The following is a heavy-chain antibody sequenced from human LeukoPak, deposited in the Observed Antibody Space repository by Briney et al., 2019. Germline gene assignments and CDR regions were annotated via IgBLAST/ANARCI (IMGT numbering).Heavy chain of an antibody. CDR3: ARDGIYFDY. J-gene: IGHJ4*02. CDR1: GFTFSSYG. CDR2: ISYDGSNK. V-gene: IGHV3-30*03. D-gene: IGHD1-14*01. Sequence: PGRSLRLSCAASGFTFSSYGMHWVRQAPGKGLEWVAVISYDGSNKYYADSVKGRFTISRDNSKNTLYLQMNSLRAEDTAVYYCARDGIYFDYWGQGTLVTVSS.